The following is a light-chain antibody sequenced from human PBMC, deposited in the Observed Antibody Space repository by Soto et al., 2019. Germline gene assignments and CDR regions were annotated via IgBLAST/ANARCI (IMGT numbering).Light chain of an antibody. CDR1: QSVSSN. V-gene: IGKV3D-15*01. CDR2: GAS. CDR3: QHYNNWPIT. J-gene: IGKJ5*01. Sequence: EIVLTQSPATLSVSPGERATLSCRASQSVSSNLAWYQQKPGQAPRLVIYGASSRATGIPDRFSGSGSGTEFTLTISSLQSEDFAVYYCQHYNNWPITFGQGTRLEIK.